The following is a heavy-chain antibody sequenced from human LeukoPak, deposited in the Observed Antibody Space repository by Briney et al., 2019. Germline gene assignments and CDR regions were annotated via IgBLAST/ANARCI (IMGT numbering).Heavy chain of an antibody. V-gene: IGHV3-30*18. Sequence: GGSLRLSCAASGFTFSDYYMSWIRQAPGKGLEWVAVVSYDGSNKYYADSVKGRFTISRDNSKNTLYLQMNSLRAEDTAVYYCAKVGLYSSSWYGECDYWGQGTLVTVSS. CDR1: GFTFSDYY. CDR3: AKVGLYSSSWYGECDY. D-gene: IGHD6-13*01. J-gene: IGHJ4*02. CDR2: VSYDGSNK.